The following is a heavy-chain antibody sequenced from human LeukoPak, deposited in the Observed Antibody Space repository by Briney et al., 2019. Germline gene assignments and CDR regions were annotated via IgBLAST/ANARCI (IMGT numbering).Heavy chain of an antibody. CDR2: INPNSGGT. V-gene: IGHV1-2*02. CDR1: GYTFIGYY. CDR3: ASLSYYDLSGYFY. Sequence: ASVKVSCKASGYTFIGYYIHWVRQAPGQGLEWMGWINPNSGGTQYSQKFQGRVTLTRDTSITTGYMELSGLTSDDTAVYYCASLSYYDLSGYFYWGQGTLVTVSS. D-gene: IGHD3-22*01. J-gene: IGHJ4*02.